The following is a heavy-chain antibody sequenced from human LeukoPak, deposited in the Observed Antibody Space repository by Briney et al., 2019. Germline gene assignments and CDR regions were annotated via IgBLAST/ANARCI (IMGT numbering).Heavy chain of an antibody. D-gene: IGHD2-21*01. V-gene: IGHV3-7*01. CDR2: IKQDGSEK. Sequence: GGSLRLSCAASGFTFSSYWMSWVRQAPGKGLEWVANIKQDGSEKYYVDSVKGRFTISRDNAKNSLYLQMNSLRAEDTAVYYCARDRAPGGPVIYDYWGQGTLVTVSS. CDR1: GFTFSSYW. CDR3: ARDRAPGGPVIYDY. J-gene: IGHJ4*02.